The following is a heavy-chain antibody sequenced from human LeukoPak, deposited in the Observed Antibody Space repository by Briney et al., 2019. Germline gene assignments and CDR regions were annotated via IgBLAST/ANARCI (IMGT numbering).Heavy chain of an antibody. V-gene: IGHV3-33*02. Sequence: EPGRPLRLFCEPSGFSFNESGMHWVPHAPGKGLEWVAVLWSDETNKYYADPVKGRFTISRDNSTKTVLLQMDSLTVEDSALYYCATEGPDGTYSYLHHWGQGTLVIVSS. J-gene: IGHJ1*01. D-gene: IGHD1-26*01. CDR2: LWSDETNK. CDR3: ATEGPDGTYSYLHH. CDR1: GFSFNESG.